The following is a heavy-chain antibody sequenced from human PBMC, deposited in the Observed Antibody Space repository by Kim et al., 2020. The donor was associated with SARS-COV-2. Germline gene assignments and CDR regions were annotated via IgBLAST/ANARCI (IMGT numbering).Heavy chain of an antibody. V-gene: IGHV3-23*01. CDR3: AKDRPDYSSSWYVVVLFYFAH. D-gene: IGHD6-13*01. Sequence: GGSLRLSCAASGFTFSSYAMSWVRQAPGKGLEWVSAISGSGGSTYYADSVKGRFTISRDNSKNTLYLQMNSLRAEDTAVYYCAKDRPDYSSSWYVVVLFYFAHWGQGTLVPVSS. J-gene: IGHJ4*02. CDR1: GFTFSSYA. CDR2: ISGSGGST.